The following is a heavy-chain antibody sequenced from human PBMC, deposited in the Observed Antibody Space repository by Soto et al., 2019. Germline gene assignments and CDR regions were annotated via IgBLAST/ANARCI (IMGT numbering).Heavy chain of an antibody. Sequence: QVQLVESGGGVVQPGRSLRLSCAASGFTFSSYGMHWVRQAPGKGLEWVAVIWYDGSNKYYADSVKGRFTISRDNSKNTLYLQMNSLRAEDTAVYYCARVGDVGATTSYFDYWGQGTLVTVSS. D-gene: IGHD1-26*01. V-gene: IGHV3-30*19. CDR2: IWYDGSNK. CDR1: GFTFSSYG. J-gene: IGHJ4*02. CDR3: ARVGDVGATTSYFDY.